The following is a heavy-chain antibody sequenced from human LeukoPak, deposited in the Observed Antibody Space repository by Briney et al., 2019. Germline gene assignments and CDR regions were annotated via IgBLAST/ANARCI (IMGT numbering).Heavy chain of an antibody. CDR1: GFTFTSYS. Sequence: GGSLRLSCAASGFTFTSYSMNWVRQAPGKGLEWVSSISSSSSYIYYADSVKGRFTISRDNAKNSLYLQMNSLRAEDTAVYYCAREQLGMITFGGVIALGQGTLVTVSS. D-gene: IGHD3-16*02. CDR2: ISSSSSYI. CDR3: AREQLGMITFGGVIA. J-gene: IGHJ5*02. V-gene: IGHV3-21*01.